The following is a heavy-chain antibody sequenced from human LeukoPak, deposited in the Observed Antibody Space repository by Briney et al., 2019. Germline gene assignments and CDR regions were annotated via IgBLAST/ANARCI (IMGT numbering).Heavy chain of an antibody. CDR3: ARDKIAAATTGSSFHH. V-gene: IGHV3-7*01. Sequence: PGGSLRLSCAASGFTFSSYWMSWVRQAPGKGLEWVANIKHDESEKYYVDSVEGRFTISRDNAKNSLYLHMNSLRAEDTAVYYCARDKIAAATTGSSFHHWGQGTLVTVSS. CDR2: IKHDESEK. J-gene: IGHJ1*01. CDR1: GFTFSSYW. D-gene: IGHD6-13*01.